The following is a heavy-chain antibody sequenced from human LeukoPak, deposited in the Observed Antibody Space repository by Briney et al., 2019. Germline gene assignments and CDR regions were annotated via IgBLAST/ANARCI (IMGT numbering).Heavy chain of an antibody. Sequence: SETLSLTCAVYGGSFSGYYWSWIRQPPGKGLEWIGEINHSGSTNYNPSLKSRVTISVDTSKNQFSLKLSSVTAADTAVYYCARVGPTYYYGSSGYYYFDYWGQGTLVTVSS. D-gene: IGHD3-22*01. V-gene: IGHV4-34*01. CDR1: GGSFSGYY. CDR3: ARVGPTYYYGSSGYYYFDY. CDR2: INHSGST. J-gene: IGHJ4*02.